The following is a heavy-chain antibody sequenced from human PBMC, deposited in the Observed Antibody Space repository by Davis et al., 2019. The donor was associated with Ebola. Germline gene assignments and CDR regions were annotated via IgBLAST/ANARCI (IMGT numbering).Heavy chain of an antibody. D-gene: IGHD3-10*01. CDR1: GGSFSGYY. CDR2: INHSGTT. J-gene: IGHJ5*02. Sequence: SETLSLTCAVYGGSFSGYYWSWIRQPPGKGLEWLGEINHSGTTNYNPSLKSRLTISVDTSKNQFSLKLTPVTAADTAVYYCARHEEEGNDWFDPWGQGTLVTVSS. V-gene: IGHV4-34*01. CDR3: ARHEEEGNDWFDP.